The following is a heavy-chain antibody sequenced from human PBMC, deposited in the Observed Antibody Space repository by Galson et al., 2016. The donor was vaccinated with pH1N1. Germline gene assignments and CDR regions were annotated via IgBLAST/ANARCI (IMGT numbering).Heavy chain of an antibody. Sequence: LRLSCAASGFTFTNYAMTWVRRAPGKGLEWVSDISGTGDNTRYADSVKGRFTISRDNSRNTLFLQMNSLRPEDTAVYYCAKVDRDDHGDYALDYWGQGTLVTVSS. CDR3: AKVDRDDHGDYALDY. D-gene: IGHD4-17*01. CDR1: GFTFTNYA. CDR2: ISGTGDNT. V-gene: IGHV3-23*01. J-gene: IGHJ4*02.